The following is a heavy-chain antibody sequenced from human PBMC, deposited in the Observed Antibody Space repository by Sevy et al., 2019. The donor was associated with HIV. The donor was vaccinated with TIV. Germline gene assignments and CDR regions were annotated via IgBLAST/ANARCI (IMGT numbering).Heavy chain of an antibody. CDR2: ISSSGSTI. CDR1: GFTFSSYE. Sequence: LSLTCAASGFTFSSYEMNWVRQAPGKGLEWVSYISSSGSTIYYADSVKGRFTISRDNAKNSLYLQMNSLRAEDTAVYYCARQRKYTAMDSWGQGTLVTVSS. V-gene: IGHV3-48*03. CDR3: ARQRKYTAMDS. J-gene: IGHJ5*02. D-gene: IGHD5-18*01.